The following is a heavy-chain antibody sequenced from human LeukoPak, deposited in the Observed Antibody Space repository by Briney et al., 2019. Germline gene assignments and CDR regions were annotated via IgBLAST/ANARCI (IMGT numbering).Heavy chain of an antibody. D-gene: IGHD6-13*01. V-gene: IGHV3-66*01. CDR3: ASVAYSSSWYHP. Sequence: GGSLRLSCAASGFTVSSNYMSWVRQAPGKGLEWVSVIYSGGSTYYADSVKGRFTISRDNSKNTLYLQMNSLRAEDTAVYYCASVAYSSSWYHPWGQGTLVTVSS. CDR2: IYSGGST. CDR1: GFTVSSNY. J-gene: IGHJ5*02.